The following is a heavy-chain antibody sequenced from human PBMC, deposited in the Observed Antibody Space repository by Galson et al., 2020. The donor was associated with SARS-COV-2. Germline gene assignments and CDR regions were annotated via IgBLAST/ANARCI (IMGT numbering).Heavy chain of an antibody. Sequence: QAGGSLRLSCAASGFTFSSYAMSWVRQAPGKGLEWVSTISVSGGSTYYAESVKGRFTISRDSSKNTVYLQMNSLRAEDTAVYYCAKVFRSSGWSDHDYWGQGTLVTVSS. CDR3: AKVFRSSGWSDHDY. D-gene: IGHD6-19*01. CDR1: GFTFSSYA. CDR2: ISVSGGST. J-gene: IGHJ4*02. V-gene: IGHV3-23*01.